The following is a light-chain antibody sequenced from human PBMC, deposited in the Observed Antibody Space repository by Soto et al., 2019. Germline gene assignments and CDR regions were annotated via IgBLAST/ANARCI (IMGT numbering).Light chain of an antibody. Sequence: EIVLTQSPATLSLSPGERATLSCRASQSVSSCLAWYQQKPGQAPRLLMSDASNRATGSPARFSGSASGTDFTLTISSLEPEDFAVYYCQQRSNCPLTFGGGTKVEIK. CDR3: QQRSNCPLT. CDR2: DAS. CDR1: QSVSSC. V-gene: IGKV3-11*01. J-gene: IGKJ4*01.